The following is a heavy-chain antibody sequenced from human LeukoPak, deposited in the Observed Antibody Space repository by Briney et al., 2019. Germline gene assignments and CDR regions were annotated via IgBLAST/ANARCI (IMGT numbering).Heavy chain of an antibody. D-gene: IGHD2-15*01. CDR2: INGNGGST. CDR3: ATSYPQKAVVAFGTFGY. CDR1: GFTFSNYA. Sequence: PGGSRRFSRAAPGFTFSNYAMSWVRQAPGKGLEWVPGINGNGGSTYYADSGKGRFTISRDNSKKTLHLQMNSLRAEDTAAYYCATSYPQKAVVAFGTFGYWGQGTLVTVSS. V-gene: IGHV3-23*01. J-gene: IGHJ4*02.